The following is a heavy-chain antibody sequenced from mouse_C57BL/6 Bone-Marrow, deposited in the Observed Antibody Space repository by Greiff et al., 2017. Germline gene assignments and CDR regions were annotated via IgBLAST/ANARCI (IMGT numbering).Heavy chain of an antibody. V-gene: IGHV1-9*01. J-gene: IGHJ2*01. CDR1: GYSFTDYN. Sequence: QVQLQQSGPELVKPGASVKISCKASGYSFTDYNMNWVKQSTGKSLEWIGEILPGSGSTNYNEKFKGKATFTADTSSNTAYMQLSSLTTEDSAIYYCARDSFDFWGQGTTLTVSS. CDR3: ARDSFDF. CDR2: ILPGSGST.